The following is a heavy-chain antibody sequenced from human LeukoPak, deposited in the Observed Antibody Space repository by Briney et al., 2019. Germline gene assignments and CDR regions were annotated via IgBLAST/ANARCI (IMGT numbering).Heavy chain of an antibody. V-gene: IGHV1-69*05. CDR2: IIPIFGTA. CDR1: GGTFSSYA. J-gene: IGHJ4*02. CDR3: ARDYYDSSGYYCAHDY. Sequence: SVKVSCKASGGTFSSYAISWVRQAPGQGLEWMGRIIPIFGTANYAQKFQGRVTVTTDESTSTAYMELSSLRSEDTAVYYCARDYYDSSGYYCAHDYWGQGTLVTVSS. D-gene: IGHD3-22*01.